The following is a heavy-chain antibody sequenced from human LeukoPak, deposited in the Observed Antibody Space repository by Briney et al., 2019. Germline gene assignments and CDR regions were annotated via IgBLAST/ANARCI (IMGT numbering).Heavy chain of an antibody. CDR2: ISAYNGNT. D-gene: IGHD2-15*01. Sequence: GASVKVSCKASGYTFTSYGISWVRQAPGQGLEWMGWISAYNGNTNYAQKLQGRVTMTTDTSTSTAHMELRSLRSDDTAVYYCARDRCSGGSCFLLDDAFDIWGQGTMVTVSS. CDR3: ARDRCSGGSCFLLDDAFDI. V-gene: IGHV1-18*01. J-gene: IGHJ3*02. CDR1: GYTFTSYG.